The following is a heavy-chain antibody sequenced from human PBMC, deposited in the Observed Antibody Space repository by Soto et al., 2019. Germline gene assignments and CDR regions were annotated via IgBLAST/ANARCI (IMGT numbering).Heavy chain of an antibody. CDR1: GASISGVGFS. V-gene: IGHV4-39*01. Sequence: NPSETLSLTCTVSGASISGVGFSGAGSRRPPGKGLEWIGSIYYSGTTSYNPSLKSRVTISIDTSKNQFSLQLSSVTAADTAVYYCARHSGPYASSWFDSWGQGTLVTVSS. J-gene: IGHJ5*01. D-gene: IGHD2-2*01. CDR3: ARHSGPYASSWFDS. CDR2: IYYSGTT.